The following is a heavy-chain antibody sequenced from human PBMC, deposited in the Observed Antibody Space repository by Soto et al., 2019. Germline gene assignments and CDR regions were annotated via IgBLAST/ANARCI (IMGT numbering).Heavy chain of an antibody. J-gene: IGHJ5*02. D-gene: IGHD6-13*01. V-gene: IGHV4-39*01. CDR3: ARHAGSSWKWFDP. CDR2: IYYSGST. Sequence: PSETLSLTCTVSGGSISSSSYYWGWIRQPPGKGLEWIGSIYYSGSTYYNPSLKSRVTISVDTSKNQFSLKLSSVTAADTAVYYCARHAGSSWKWFDPWGQGTLVTVSS. CDR1: GGSISSSSYY.